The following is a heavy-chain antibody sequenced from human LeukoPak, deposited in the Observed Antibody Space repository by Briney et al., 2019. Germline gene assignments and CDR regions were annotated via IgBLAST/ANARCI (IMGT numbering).Heavy chain of an antibody. V-gene: IGHV6-1*01. D-gene: IGHD6-19*01. CDR3: AREVQIAVAGIDYFDY. CDR2: TYYRSKWYN. Sequence: SQTLSLTCAISGDSVSSNSAAWNWLRQSPSRGLEWLGRTYYRSKWYNDYAVSVKSRITINPDTSKNQFSLQLNSVTPEDTAVYYCAREVQIAVAGIDYFDYWGQGTLVTVSS. CDR1: GDSVSSNSAA. J-gene: IGHJ4*02.